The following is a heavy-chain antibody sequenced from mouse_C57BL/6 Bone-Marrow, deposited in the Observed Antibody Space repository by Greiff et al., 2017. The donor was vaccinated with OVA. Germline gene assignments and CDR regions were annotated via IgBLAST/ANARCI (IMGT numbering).Heavy chain of an antibody. CDR1: EYEFPSHD. Sequence: EVQVVESGGGLVQPGESLKLSCESNEYEFPSHDMSWVRKTPEKRLELVAAINSDGGSTYYPDTMERRFIISRDNTKKTLYLQMSSLRSEDTAVYYCARLHSKSYAMDYWGQGTSVTVSS. V-gene: IGHV5-2*01. D-gene: IGHD2-5*01. J-gene: IGHJ4*01. CDR3: ARLHSKSYAMDY. CDR2: INSDGGST.